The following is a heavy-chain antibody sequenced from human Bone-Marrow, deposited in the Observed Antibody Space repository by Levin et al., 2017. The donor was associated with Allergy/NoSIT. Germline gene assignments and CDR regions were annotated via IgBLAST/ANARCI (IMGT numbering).Heavy chain of an antibody. D-gene: IGHD6-6*01. CDR1: AHTFIDYY. V-gene: IGHV1-69-2*01. CDR3: TTDRRSSSKGSFDY. Sequence: KISCKVSAHTFIDYYMHWVQQAPGQGLEWMGLVDPVNGETLYAEKFQDRVTMTADTSTDTAYMELSSLRSEDTAVYYCTTDRRSSSKGSFDYWGQGSLVTVSP. J-gene: IGHJ4*02. CDR2: VDPVNGET.